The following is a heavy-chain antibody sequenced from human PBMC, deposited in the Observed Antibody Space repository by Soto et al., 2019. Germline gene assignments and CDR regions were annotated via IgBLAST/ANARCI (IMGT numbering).Heavy chain of an antibody. CDR1: GFTFNTYA. CDR2: VSYDGSNK. J-gene: IGHJ4*02. D-gene: IGHD6-19*01. V-gene: IGHV3-30-3*01. Sequence: RGSLRLSCVASGFTFNTYAMHWVRQAPGKGLEWVAVVSYDGSNKYYADSVKGRFTISRDNSKNTLYLQMNSLRAEDTAVYYCATPHSSTFYYFDYWGQGTPVTVSS. CDR3: ATPHSSTFYYFDY.